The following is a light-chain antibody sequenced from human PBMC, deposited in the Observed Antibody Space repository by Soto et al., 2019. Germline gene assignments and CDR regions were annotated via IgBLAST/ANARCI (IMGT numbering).Light chain of an antibody. CDR2: GNT. Sequence: QSVLTQPPSLSGAPGQRVTISCTGSRSNIGAGYDVHWYQQLPGRAPKLLIYGNTNRPSGVPDRFSGSKSGTSASLAITGLQAEDEADYYCLSFDSSLSVVFGGGTKLTVL. CDR3: LSFDSSLSVV. J-gene: IGLJ2*01. CDR1: RSNIGAGYD. V-gene: IGLV1-40*01.